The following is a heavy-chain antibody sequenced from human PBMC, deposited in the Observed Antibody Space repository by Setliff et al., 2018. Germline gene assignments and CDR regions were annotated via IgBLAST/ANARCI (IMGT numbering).Heavy chain of an antibody. CDR2: INAGNGNT. Sequence: ASVKVSCKASGYTFTSYAMHWVRQAPGQRLEWMGWINAGNGNTKYSQKFQGRVTITADESTSTAYMELSSLRSEDTAVYYCARSDGDYYYGMDVWGQGTTVTVSS. J-gene: IGHJ6*02. D-gene: IGHD4-17*01. CDR1: GYTFTSYA. V-gene: IGHV1-3*01. CDR3: ARSDGDYYYGMDV.